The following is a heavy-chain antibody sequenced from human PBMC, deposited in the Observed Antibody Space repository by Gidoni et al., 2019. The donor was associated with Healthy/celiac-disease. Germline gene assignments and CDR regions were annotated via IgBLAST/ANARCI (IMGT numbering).Heavy chain of an antibody. J-gene: IGHJ6*02. CDR2: INPNSGGT. CDR1: GYTFTGYY. CDR3: ARGDCSGGSCYYRLYYGMDV. D-gene: IGHD2-15*01. V-gene: IGHV1-2*04. Sequence: QVQLGQSGAAVKKPGASVKVSCKASGYTFTGYYMHWVRQAPGQGLEWMGWINPNSGGTNYAQKFQGWVTMTRDTSISTAYMELSRLRSDDTAVYYCARGDCSGGSCYYRLYYGMDVWGQGTTVTVSS.